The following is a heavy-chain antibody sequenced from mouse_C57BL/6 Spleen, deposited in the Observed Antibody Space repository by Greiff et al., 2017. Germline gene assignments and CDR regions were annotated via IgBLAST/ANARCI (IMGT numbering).Heavy chain of an antibody. CDR2: IYPGDGDT. Sequence: VQLQQSGPELVKPGASVKISCKASGYAFSSSWMNWVKQRPGKGLEWIGRIYPGDGDTNYNGKFKGKATLTADKSSSTAYMQLSSLTSEDSAVYFCARYPITTVVPYYFDYWGQGTTLTVSS. CDR1: GYAFSSSW. D-gene: IGHD1-1*01. J-gene: IGHJ2*01. CDR3: ARYPITTVVPYYFDY. V-gene: IGHV1-82*01.